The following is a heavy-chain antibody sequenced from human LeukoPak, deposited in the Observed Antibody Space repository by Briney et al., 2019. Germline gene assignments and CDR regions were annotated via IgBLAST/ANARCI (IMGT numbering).Heavy chain of an antibody. CDR1: GFTVSSNY. V-gene: IGHV3-53*01. Sequence: GGSLRLSCAASGFTVSSNYMSWVRQAPGKGLEWVSVIYSGGSTYYADSVKGRFTISRDNSKNTLYLQMNSLRAENTAVYYCARERDEDAFDIWGQGTMVTVSS. CDR2: IYSGGST. J-gene: IGHJ3*02. D-gene: IGHD2-21*02. CDR3: ARERDEDAFDI.